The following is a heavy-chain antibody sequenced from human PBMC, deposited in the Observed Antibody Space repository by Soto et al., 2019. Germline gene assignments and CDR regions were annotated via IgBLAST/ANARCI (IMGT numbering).Heavy chain of an antibody. CDR3: ARVSKDLNGDYPIRHLYNRFAP. CDR1: GYTFTSYD. V-gene: IGHV1-8*01. CDR2: MNPNSGNT. J-gene: IGHJ5*02. Sequence: GASVKVSCKASGYTFTSYDINWVRQATGQGLEWMGWMNPNSGNTGYAQKIQGRVTMTRNTSISTAYMELSSLRSEDTAVYYCARVSKDLNGDYPIRHLYNRFAPWGQGTLVTVSS. D-gene: IGHD4-17*01.